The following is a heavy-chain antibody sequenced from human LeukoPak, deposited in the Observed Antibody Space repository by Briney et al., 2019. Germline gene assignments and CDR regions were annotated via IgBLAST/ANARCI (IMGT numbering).Heavy chain of an antibody. D-gene: IGHD3-22*01. J-gene: IGHJ4*02. Sequence: MHWVRQAXGXXLXWVSRINSDGSSTSYADSVKGRFTISRDNAKNTLYLQMNSLRAEDTAVYYCARVDYYDSSGYLDYWGQGTLVTVSS. V-gene: IGHV3-74*01. CDR2: INSDGSST. CDR3: ARVDYYDSSGYLDY.